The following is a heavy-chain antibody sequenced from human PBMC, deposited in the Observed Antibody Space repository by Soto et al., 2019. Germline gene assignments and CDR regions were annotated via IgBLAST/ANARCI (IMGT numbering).Heavy chain of an antibody. Sequence: EVQLVESGGGLVQPGGSLRLSCAASGFTVSSNYMSWVRQAPGKGLEWVSVIYSGGSTYYADSVKGRFTISRDNSKNTLYLQMNSLRAEDTAVYYCARSAPVSRDFDYWGQGTLVTVSS. CDR2: IYSGGST. J-gene: IGHJ4*02. V-gene: IGHV3-66*01. CDR1: GFTVSSNY. D-gene: IGHD3-16*01. CDR3: ARSAPVSRDFDY.